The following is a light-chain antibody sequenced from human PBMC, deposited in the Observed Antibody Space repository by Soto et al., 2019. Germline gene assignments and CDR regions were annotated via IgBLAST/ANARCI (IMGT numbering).Light chain of an antibody. V-gene: IGLV1-47*01. CDR1: SSNIGSNY. J-gene: IGLJ3*02. CDR3: AAWDDSLSAWV. Sequence: QSVLTQPPSASGTPGQRVTISCSGSSSNIGSNYVYWYQQLTGTAPKLLIYRNNQRPSGVPDRFSGSKSGTSASLAISGLRSEDEADYYCAAWDDSLSAWVFGGGTKLTVL. CDR2: RNN.